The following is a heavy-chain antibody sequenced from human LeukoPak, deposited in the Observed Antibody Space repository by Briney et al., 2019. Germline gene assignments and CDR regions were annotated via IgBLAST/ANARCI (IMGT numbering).Heavy chain of an antibody. CDR3: SRGGLYFDSSGYYAY. D-gene: IGHD3-22*01. J-gene: IGHJ4*02. Sequence: GRSLRPSCTAVGFNVADYAMSWFRQAPGKGLEWVGFIRSEAYGGTTEYAASVTGRFTISRDESKNIAYLQMNSLKTEDTAVYYCSRGGLYFDSSGYYAYWGQGTLVTVSS. CDR2: IRSEAYGGTT. CDR1: GFNVADYA. V-gene: IGHV3-49*03.